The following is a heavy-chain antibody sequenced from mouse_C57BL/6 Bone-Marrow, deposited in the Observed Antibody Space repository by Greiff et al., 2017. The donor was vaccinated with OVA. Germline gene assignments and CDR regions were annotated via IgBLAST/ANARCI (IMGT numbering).Heavy chain of an antibody. V-gene: IGHV3-6*01. J-gene: IGHJ4*01. CDR3: ARGGGRAMDY. CDR2: ISYDGSN. CDR1: GYSITSGYY. D-gene: IGHD3-3*01. Sequence: ESGPGLVKPSQSLSLTCSVTGYSITSGYYWNWIRQFPGNKLEWMGYISYDGSNNYNPSLKNRISITRDTSKNQFFLKLNSVTTEDTATYYCARGGGRAMDYWGQGTPVTVSS.